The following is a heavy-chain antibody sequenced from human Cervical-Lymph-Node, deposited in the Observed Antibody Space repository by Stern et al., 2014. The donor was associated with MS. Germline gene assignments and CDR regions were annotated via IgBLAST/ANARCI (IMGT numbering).Heavy chain of an antibody. CDR3: ARGYAHLDV. J-gene: IGHJ6*02. V-gene: IGHV3-21*01. D-gene: IGHD5-12*01. CDR1: GFSFSDYR. Sequence: EVQLVESGGGLAKPGGSLRLSCAASGFSFSDYRVNWVRQAPGKGLEWVSSISSGSTFIFYANSLKDRFTVSRDNAKKSLYLQMNSLRAEDTATYYCARGYAHLDVWGQGTTVTVSS. CDR2: ISSGSTFI.